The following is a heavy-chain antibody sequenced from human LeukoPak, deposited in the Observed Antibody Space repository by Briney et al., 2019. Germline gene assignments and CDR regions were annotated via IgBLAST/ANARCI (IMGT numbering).Heavy chain of an antibody. CDR2: ISYDGSNK. CDR1: GFTFSSYA. Sequence: GGSLRLSCAASGFTFSSYAMHWVRQAPGKGLEWVAVISYDGSNKYYADSVKGRFTISRDNSKNTLYLQMNSLRAEDTAVYYCAGDNRTAMDVWGKGTTVTVSS. D-gene: IGHD2/OR15-2a*01. CDR3: AGDNRTAMDV. J-gene: IGHJ6*03. V-gene: IGHV3-30-3*01.